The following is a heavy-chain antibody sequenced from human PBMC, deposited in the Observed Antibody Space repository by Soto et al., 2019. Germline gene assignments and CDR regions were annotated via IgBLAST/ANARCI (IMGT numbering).Heavy chain of an antibody. CDR2: INPSGGST. J-gene: IGHJ4*02. CDR1: GHTFTSYY. Sequence: QVQLVQSGAEVKKPGASVKVSCKASGHTFTSYYMHWVRQAPGQGLEWMGIINPSGGSTSYAQKFQGRVTMTRDTSTSTVYMELSSLRSEDTAVYYCARDRGDRVGFWSGRQNPFDYWGQGTLVTVSS. CDR3: ARDRGDRVGFWSGRQNPFDY. D-gene: IGHD3-3*01. V-gene: IGHV1-46*01.